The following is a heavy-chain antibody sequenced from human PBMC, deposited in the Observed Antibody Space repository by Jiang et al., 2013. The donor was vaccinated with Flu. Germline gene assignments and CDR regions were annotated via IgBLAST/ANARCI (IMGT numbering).Heavy chain of an antibody. CDR1: GYSFTSYW. CDR3: VGLGRGFDY. V-gene: IGHV5-51*03. D-gene: IGHD1-26*01. Sequence: GAEVKKPGEPLKIFCKGSGYSFTSYWIGWVRQMPGRGLEWMGLIYPDDSDTRYSPYFQGQVTVSADKSISTAYLQWSSLEASDTAIYYCVGLGRGFDYWGPGTLVTVSS. CDR2: IYPDDSDT. J-gene: IGHJ4*02.